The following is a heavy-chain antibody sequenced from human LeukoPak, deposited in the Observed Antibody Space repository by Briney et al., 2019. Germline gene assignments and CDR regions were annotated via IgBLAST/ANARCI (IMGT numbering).Heavy chain of an antibody. V-gene: IGHV7-4-1*02. CDR3: ARDFYNWNYGSFDP. CDR2: INTNTGNP. D-gene: IGHD1-7*01. Sequence: ASVKVSCKASGYTFTSYAMNGVRQAPGQGLEWMGWINTNTGNPTYAQGFTGRYVFSLDTSVSTAYLQISSLKAEDTAVYYCARDFYNWNYGSFDPWGQGTLVTVSS. J-gene: IGHJ5*02. CDR1: GYTFTSYA.